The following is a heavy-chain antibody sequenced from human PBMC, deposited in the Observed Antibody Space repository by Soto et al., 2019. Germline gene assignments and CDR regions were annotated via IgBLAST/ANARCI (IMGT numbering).Heavy chain of an antibody. CDR3: ARERTRGFDP. CDR1: GYTFTSYD. CDR2: MNPNSGNT. V-gene: IGHV1-8*01. J-gene: IGHJ5*02. Sequence: QVHLVQSGAEVRKPGASVKVSCKASGYTFTSYDINWVRQATGQGLEWMGWMNPNSGNTAYAQKFQGRVTMTRNTSISTAPMELSSLRAEDTAVYYCARERTRGFDPWGQGTLVTVSS.